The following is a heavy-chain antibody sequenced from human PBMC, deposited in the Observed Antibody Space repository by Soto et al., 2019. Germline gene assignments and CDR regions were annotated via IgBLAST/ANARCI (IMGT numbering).Heavy chain of an antibody. D-gene: IGHD5-12*01. CDR1: GVIFSSYE. V-gene: IGHV3-48*03. J-gene: IGHJ4*02. Sequence: PGVSLRLSCVASGVIFSSYEVDWVRHSPGKGLEWISYLSTSGSAKKYAESVKGRFTISRDNAKDSMYLNMDSLRLDDTAVYDGARELATTQGFDYSGKGTPGTVSS. CDR3: ARELATTQGFDY. CDR2: LSTSGSAK.